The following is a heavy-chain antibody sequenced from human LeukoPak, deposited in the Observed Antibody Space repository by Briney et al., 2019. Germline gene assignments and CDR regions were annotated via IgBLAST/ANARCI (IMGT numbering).Heavy chain of an antibody. J-gene: IGHJ4*02. CDR2: IYYSGRT. V-gene: IGHV4-59*01. D-gene: IGHD5-18*01. CDR3: ARGQKYRNGYTVTELGSGYFAY. CDR1: GGSISSYY. Sequence: SETLSLTCSVSGGSISSYYWNWIRQTPGKGLEWIGYIYYSGRTNYNPSLKSRVTISVDTSKNQFSLTLSSVTTAYTAEYYCARGQKYRNGYTVTELGSGYFAYWGQGTLVTVSS.